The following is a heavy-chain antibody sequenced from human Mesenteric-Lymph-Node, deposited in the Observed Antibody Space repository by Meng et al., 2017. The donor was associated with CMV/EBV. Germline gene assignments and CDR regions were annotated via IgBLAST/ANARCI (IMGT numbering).Heavy chain of an antibody. Sequence: GESLKISCAASGFTFSSYSMNWVRQAPGKGLEWVASISSGSSYIYYADSVKGRFTISSDNAKNSLYLQMSSLRAEDTAVYYCAREFAGDCGVRAFDIWGQGTMVTVSS. D-gene: IGHD2-21*02. V-gene: IGHV3-21*01. CDR3: AREFAGDCGVRAFDI. CDR2: ISSGSSYI. J-gene: IGHJ3*02. CDR1: GFTFSSYS.